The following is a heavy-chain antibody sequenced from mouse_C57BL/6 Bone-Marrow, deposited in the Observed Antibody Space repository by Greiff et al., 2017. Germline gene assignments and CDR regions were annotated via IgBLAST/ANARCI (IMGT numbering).Heavy chain of an antibody. CDR2: IDPEDGET. J-gene: IGHJ3*01. CDR3: RVPWFAY. CDR1: GFNIKDYY. Sequence: EVQLQQSGAELVKPGASVKLSCTASGFNIKDYYMHWVKQRTEQGLEWIGSIDPEDGETTYAPKFQGKAIITADTSSNTAYLQLSSLTSEDTAVYYCRVPWFAYWGQGTLVTVSA. V-gene: IGHV14-2*01.